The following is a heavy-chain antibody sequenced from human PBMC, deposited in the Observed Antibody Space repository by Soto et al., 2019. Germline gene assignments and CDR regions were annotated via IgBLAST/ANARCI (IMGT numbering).Heavy chain of an antibody. CDR3: ARTPFYCSGGSCYWGAFDI. J-gene: IGHJ3*02. D-gene: IGHD2-15*01. CDR1: GFTFSSYW. Sequence: EVQLVESGGGLVQPGGSLRLSCAASGFTFSSYWMSWVRQAPGKGLEWVANIKQDGSEKYYVDSVKGRFTISRDNAKNSLYLQMNSLRAEDTAVYYCARTPFYCSGGSCYWGAFDIWGQGTMVTVSS. V-gene: IGHV3-7*01. CDR2: IKQDGSEK.